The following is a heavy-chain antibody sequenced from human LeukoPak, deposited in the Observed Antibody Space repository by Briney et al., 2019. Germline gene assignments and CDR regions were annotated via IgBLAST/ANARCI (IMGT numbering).Heavy chain of an antibody. Sequence: ASVKVSCKASGYTFTNYGISWVRQAPGQGLEWMGWISAYNGNTNYAQKFQGRVTITADISTSTAYMELSSLRSEDTAVYYCANGIAAAATDDVSYYYYHMDDWGQGTTVTVSS. CDR1: GYTFTNYG. CDR2: ISAYNGNT. CDR3: ANGIAAAATDDVSYYYYHMDD. J-gene: IGHJ6*03. D-gene: IGHD6-13*01. V-gene: IGHV1-18*01.